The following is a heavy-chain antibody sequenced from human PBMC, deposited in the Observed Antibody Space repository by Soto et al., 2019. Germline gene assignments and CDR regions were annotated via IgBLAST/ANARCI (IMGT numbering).Heavy chain of an antibody. CDR1: GFTFSSYS. Sequence: EVPLVESGGGLVKPGGSLRLSCAASGFTFSSYSMIWVRQAPGKGLEWVSCISTSSYYIFYGDSVKGRFTISRDNAKKSFYLQMNSLRAEDTAVYYCARDTGYSSGQVPESFDIWGQGTMVTVSS. V-gene: IGHV3-21*01. J-gene: IGHJ3*02. CDR2: ISTSSYYI. CDR3: ARDTGYSSGQVPESFDI. D-gene: IGHD6-19*01.